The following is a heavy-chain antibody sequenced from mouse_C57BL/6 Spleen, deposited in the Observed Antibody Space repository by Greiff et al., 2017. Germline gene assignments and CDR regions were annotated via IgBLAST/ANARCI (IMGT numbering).Heavy chain of an antibody. J-gene: IGHJ4*01. CDR3: AGGYSGAMDY. D-gene: IGHD2-3*01. Sequence: QVQLQQSGPELVKPGASVKISCKASGYAFSSSWMNWVKQRPGEGLEWIGRLYPGDGGTNYNVKFKGKDTLTAAKSSSTAYMQLSSLTSEDSAVYFCAGGYSGAMDYWGQGTSVTVSS. CDR1: GYAFSSSW. V-gene: IGHV1-82*01. CDR2: LYPGDGGT.